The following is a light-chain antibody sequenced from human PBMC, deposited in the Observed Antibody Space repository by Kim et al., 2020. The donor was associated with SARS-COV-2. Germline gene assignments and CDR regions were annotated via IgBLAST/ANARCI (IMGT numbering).Light chain of an antibody. Sequence: ASVKRTCTLSSGNSSYAIAWHQQQPAKGPRYLMKLNSDGSHSKGDGIPDRFSGSSSGAERYLTISSLQSEDEADYYCQTWGTGIVVFGGGTQLTVL. V-gene: IGLV4-69*01. J-gene: IGLJ2*01. CDR1: SGNSSYA. CDR2: LNSDGSH. CDR3: QTWGTGIVV.